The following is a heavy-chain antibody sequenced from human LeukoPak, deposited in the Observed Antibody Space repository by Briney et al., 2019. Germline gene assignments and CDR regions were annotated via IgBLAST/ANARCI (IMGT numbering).Heavy chain of an antibody. CDR3: ASMVRGVITHSFDY. J-gene: IGHJ4*02. Sequence: PSETLSLTCTVSGGSISTYYWSWIRQPPGKGLEWIGYIYYSGPTNYSPSLKSRVTISLDTSKNQFSLKLTSLTAADTAVYYCASMVRGVITHSFDYWGQGTLVTVSS. V-gene: IGHV4-59*01. D-gene: IGHD3-10*01. CDR1: GGSISTYY. CDR2: IYYSGPT.